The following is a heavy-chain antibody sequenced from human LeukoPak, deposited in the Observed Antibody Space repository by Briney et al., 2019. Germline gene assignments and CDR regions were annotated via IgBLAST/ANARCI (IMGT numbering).Heavy chain of an antibody. Sequence: GGSLRLSCAVSGFTFSDHYMDWVRQAPGKGLEWVAVISYDGSNKYYADSVKGRFTISRDNSKNTLYLQMNSLRAEDTAFYYCAKATGYDSSASYFDYWGQGTLVTVSS. J-gene: IGHJ4*02. D-gene: IGHD3-22*01. CDR1: GFTFSDHY. CDR3: AKATGYDSSASYFDY. V-gene: IGHV3-30*18. CDR2: ISYDGSNK.